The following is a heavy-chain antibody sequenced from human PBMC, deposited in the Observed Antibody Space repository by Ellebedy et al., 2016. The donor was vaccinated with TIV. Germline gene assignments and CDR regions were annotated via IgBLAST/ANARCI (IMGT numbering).Heavy chain of an antibody. CDR2: IFYSEST. CDR1: GYSVSSDDYY. CDR3: ARGVVVTATYAFDI. J-gene: IGHJ3*02. D-gene: IGHD2-21*02. Sequence: SETLSLTCTVSGYSVSSDDYYWTWIRQPPGKGLEWIGYIFYSESTYYNPSLKSRVTISVNTSKNQFSLKLNPVTAADTALYYCARGVVVTATYAFDIWGQGTMVTVSS. V-gene: IGHV4-30-4*01.